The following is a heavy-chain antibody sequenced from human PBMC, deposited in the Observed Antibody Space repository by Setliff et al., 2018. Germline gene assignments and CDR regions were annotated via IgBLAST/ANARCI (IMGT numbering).Heavy chain of an antibody. D-gene: IGHD6-13*01. CDR3: ARVEGEYSRRDGGYYYYMDV. J-gene: IGHJ6*03. V-gene: IGHV3-21*01. Sequence: GGSLRLSCAASGFAFASYNMIWIRQAPGQGLEWVSSIDTSSTWIYYADSVKGRFTISRDNAKNSLYLQMNSLRAEDTAVYYCARVEGEYSRRDGGYYYYMDVWGKGTTVTVSS. CDR1: GFAFASYN. CDR2: IDTSSTWI.